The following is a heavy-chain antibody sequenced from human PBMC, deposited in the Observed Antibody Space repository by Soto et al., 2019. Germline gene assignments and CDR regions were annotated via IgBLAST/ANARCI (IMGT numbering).Heavy chain of an antibody. CDR3: ARKITPDY. D-gene: IGHD1-20*01. J-gene: IGHJ4*02. Sequence: PSETLSLTCTVSGGSISSYYWSWIRQPPGKGLEWIGYVFYTGSTNFNPSLKSRATISVDTSKNQFSLKLSSVTAADTAVYYCARKITPDYWGQGTLVTVSS. CDR2: VFYTGST. V-gene: IGHV4-59*01. CDR1: GGSISSYY.